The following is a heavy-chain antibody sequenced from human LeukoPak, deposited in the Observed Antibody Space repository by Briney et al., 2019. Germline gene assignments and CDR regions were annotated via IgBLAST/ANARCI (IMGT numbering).Heavy chain of an antibody. V-gene: IGHV3-30*18. Sequence: GRSLRLSCAASGFTFSGYGMHWVRQASGKGLEWVAVISYDGSNKYYADSVKGRFTISRDNSKNTLYLQMNSLRAEDTAVYYCAKDWRITIRGPFDYWGQGTLVTVSS. D-gene: IGHD3-3*01. CDR2: ISYDGSNK. CDR1: GFTFSGYG. J-gene: IGHJ4*02. CDR3: AKDWRITIRGPFDY.